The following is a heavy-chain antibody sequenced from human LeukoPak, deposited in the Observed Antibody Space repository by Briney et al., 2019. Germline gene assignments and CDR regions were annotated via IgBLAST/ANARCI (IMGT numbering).Heavy chain of an antibody. CDR3: ARDHRSVIDY. D-gene: IGHD4-17*01. CDR1: GFTFNTYE. J-gene: IGHJ4*02. Sequence: GGSLRLSCAASGFTFNTYEMNWVRQAPGKGRKWVSYISSGAGSIYYADSVKGRFTISRDNAENSLYLQMNSLRAEDTAVYYCARDHRSVIDYWGQGTLVTVSS. CDR2: ISSGAGSI. V-gene: IGHV3-48*03.